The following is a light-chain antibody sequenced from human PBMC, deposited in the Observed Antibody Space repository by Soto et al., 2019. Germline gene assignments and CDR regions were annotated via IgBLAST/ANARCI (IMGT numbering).Light chain of an antibody. V-gene: IGKV3-20*01. CDR2: GAS. CDR3: QQYGSSPIT. Sequence: EIVLTQSPGTLSLSPGETATLSCRASQSVSSSYLAWYQHNPGQAPRLLIYGASSRATAIPDRFSGSGSGTDFTLTISRLEPEDFAVYYCQQYGSSPITFGQGTRLEIK. CDR1: QSVSSSY. J-gene: IGKJ5*01.